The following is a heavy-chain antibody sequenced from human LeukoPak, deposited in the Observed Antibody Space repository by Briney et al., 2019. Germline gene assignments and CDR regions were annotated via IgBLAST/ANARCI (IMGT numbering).Heavy chain of an antibody. D-gene: IGHD6-13*01. CDR2: ISAYNGNT. V-gene: IGHV1-18*01. J-gene: IGHJ5*02. CDR1: GYTFTSYG. CDR3: ARDQLVEDWSDP. Sequence: ASVKVYCKASGYTFTSYGISLVRQAPGQGLEWMGWISAYNGNTNYAQKLQGRVTMTTGTSTSTAYMELRSLRSDDTAVYYCARDQLVEDWSDPWGQGTLVTVSS.